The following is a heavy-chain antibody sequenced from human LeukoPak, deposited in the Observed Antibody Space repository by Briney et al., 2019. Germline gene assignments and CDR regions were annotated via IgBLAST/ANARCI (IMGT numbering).Heavy chain of an antibody. CDR1: GFTLSHHG. CDR2: VRCDGSDK. V-gene: IGHV3-30*02. Sequence: GGSLRLSCIASGFTLSHHGMHWVRRPPGKGLEWVAFVRCDGSDKYYADSVKGRFTVSRDNSNSALDLQMNTLTVEDTAVYYCARALSSTGGSYYFDSWGQGTLVTVSS. D-gene: IGHD1-14*01. CDR3: ARALSSTGGSYYFDS. J-gene: IGHJ4*02.